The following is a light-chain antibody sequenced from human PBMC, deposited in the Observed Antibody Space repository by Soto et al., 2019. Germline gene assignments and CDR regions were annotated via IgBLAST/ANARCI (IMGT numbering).Light chain of an antibody. CDR3: QQSYSTPLT. V-gene: IGKV1-39*01. Sequence: DIQMTQSPSSLSASVGDRVTITCRASQSISIYLNWYQQKPGKAPKLLIYAASSLQSGVPSRFSGSGSGTDFTLTISSLQPEDFATDYCQQSYSTPLTFGGGTKVEIK. CDR2: AAS. J-gene: IGKJ4*01. CDR1: QSISIY.